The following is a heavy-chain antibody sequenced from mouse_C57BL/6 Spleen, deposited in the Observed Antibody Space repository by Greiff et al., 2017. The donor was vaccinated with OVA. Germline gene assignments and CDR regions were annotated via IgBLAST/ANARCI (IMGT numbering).Heavy chain of an antibody. J-gene: IGHJ3*01. D-gene: IGHD3-2*02. CDR3: ARGTAQATEFAY. Sequence: VKLMESGAELARPGASVKLSCKASGYTFTSYGISWVKQRTGQGLEWIGEIYPRSGNTYYNEKFKGKATLTADKSSSTAYMELRSLTSEDSAVYFCARGTAQATEFAYWGQGTLVTVSA. V-gene: IGHV1-81*01. CDR1: GYTFTSYG. CDR2: IYPRSGNT.